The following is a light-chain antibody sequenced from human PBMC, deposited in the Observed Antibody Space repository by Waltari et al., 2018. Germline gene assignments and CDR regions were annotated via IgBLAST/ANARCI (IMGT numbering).Light chain of an antibody. J-gene: IGKJ1*01. Sequence: EIVLTQSPGTLSLSAGERATLSCRTSQSISKYLAWYQQKPGQVPSLLIYHASSRATGIPDRCSGSGSGTDFSLTISRLEPEDFAVYYCQHYVSLPVTFGQGTKVEIK. V-gene: IGKV3-20*01. CDR1: QSISKY. CDR3: QHYVSLPVT. CDR2: HAS.